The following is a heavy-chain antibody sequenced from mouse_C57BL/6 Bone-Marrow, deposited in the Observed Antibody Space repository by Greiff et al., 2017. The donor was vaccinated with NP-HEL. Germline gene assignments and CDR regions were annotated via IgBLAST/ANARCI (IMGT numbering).Heavy chain of an antibody. CDR1: GFNIKDDY. D-gene: IGHD1-1*01. V-gene: IGHV14-4*01. J-gene: IGHJ3*01. CDR2: IDPENGDT. CDR3: TTTYYYGSSRLAY. Sequence: EVQLQQSGAELVRPGASVKLSCTASGFNIKDDYMHWVKQRPEQGLEWIGWIDPENGDTEYASKFQGKATITADTSSNTAYLQLSSLTSEDTAVYYCTTTYYYGSSRLAYWGQGTLVSVSA.